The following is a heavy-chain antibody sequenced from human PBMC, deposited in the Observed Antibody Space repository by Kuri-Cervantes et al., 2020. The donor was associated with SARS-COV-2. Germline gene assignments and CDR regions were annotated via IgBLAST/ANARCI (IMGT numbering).Heavy chain of an antibody. CDR2: ISGSGGSI. Sequence: LSLTCAASGFTFSSYAMSWVRQAPGKGLEWVSAISGSGGSIYYADSVKGRFTISRDNAKNSLYLQMNSLRAEDTAVYYCAREIWYSSSLHYFDYWGQGTLVTVSS. V-gene: IGHV3-23*01. D-gene: IGHD6-13*01. CDR3: AREIWYSSSLHYFDY. J-gene: IGHJ4*02. CDR1: GFTFSSYA.